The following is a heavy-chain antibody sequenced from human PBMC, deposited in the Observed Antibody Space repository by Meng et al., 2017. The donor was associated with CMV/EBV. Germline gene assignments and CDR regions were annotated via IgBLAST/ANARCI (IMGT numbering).Heavy chain of an antibody. CDR3: ARDTVRGDGGNPRAYYYYYGMDV. V-gene: IGHV3-23*03. Sequence: GESLKISCAASGFTFSSYAMSWVRQAPGKGLEWVSVIYSGGSSTYYADSVKGRFTISRDNSKNTLYLQMNSLRAEDTAVYYCARDTVRGDGGNPRAYYYYYGMDVWGQGTTVTVSS. CDR1: GFTFSSYA. J-gene: IGHJ6*02. D-gene: IGHD4-23*01. CDR2: IYSGGSST.